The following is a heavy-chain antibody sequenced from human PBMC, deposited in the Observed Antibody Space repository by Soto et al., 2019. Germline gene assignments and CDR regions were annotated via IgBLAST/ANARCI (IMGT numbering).Heavy chain of an antibody. CDR1: GYSFTTYG. J-gene: IGHJ6*02. CDR3: AREGPAPYYYYGMDV. Sequence: QVQLVQSGGEVKKPGASVKVSCKTSGYSFTTYGISWVRQAPGQGLEWMGWISGYNGNTHYAQKFQGRVSMTTDTSTSTAYMELRSLRSYDTAVYYCAREGPAPYYYYGMDVWGQGTTVTVSS. CDR2: ISGYNGNT. V-gene: IGHV1-18*01.